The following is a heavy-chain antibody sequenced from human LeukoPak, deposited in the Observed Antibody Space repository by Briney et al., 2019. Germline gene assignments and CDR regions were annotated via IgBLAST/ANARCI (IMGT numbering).Heavy chain of an antibody. D-gene: IGHD3-9*01. CDR2: ISWNSGSI. Sequence: GGSLRLSWAASGFTFADYYMHWVRQAPGKGLEWVSGISWNSGSIGYADSVKGRFTISRDNDKNSLYLQMNSLRAEDTALYYCAKDLDDDILTGYPDGWGQGTLVTVSS. CDR1: GFTFADYY. J-gene: IGHJ4*02. CDR3: AKDLDDDILTGYPDG. V-gene: IGHV3-9*01.